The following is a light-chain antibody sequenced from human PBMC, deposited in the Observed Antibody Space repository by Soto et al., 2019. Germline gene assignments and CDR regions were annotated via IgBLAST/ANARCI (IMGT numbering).Light chain of an antibody. CDR2: DVS. Sequence: QSALTQPRSVSGSPGQSVIISCTGSSNDVGAYNYVSWYQQHPGKAPKLVIYDVSKRPSGVPARFSGSKSGNTASLTISGIQAEDEAHYFGCSYAVRDTFYIFGSGTKVTVL. CDR3: CSYAVRDTFYI. J-gene: IGLJ1*01. V-gene: IGLV2-11*01. CDR1: SNDVGAYNY.